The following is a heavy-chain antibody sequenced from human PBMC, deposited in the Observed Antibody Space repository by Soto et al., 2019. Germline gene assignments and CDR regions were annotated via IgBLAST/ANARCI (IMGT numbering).Heavy chain of an antibody. D-gene: IGHD3-10*01. CDR3: ARGGGYGSGSYYIGGYYYYGMDV. Sequence: ASVKVSCKASGYTFTSYAMHWVRQAPGQRLEWMGWINAGNGNTKYSQKFQGRVTITRDTSASTAYMELSSLRSEDTAVYYCARGGGYGSGSYYIGGYYYYGMDVWGQGTTVTVSS. J-gene: IGHJ6*02. V-gene: IGHV1-3*01. CDR2: INAGNGNT. CDR1: GYTFTSYA.